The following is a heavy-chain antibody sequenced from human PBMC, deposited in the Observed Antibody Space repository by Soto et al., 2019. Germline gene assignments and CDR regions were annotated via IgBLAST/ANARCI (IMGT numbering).Heavy chain of an antibody. J-gene: IGHJ5*02. CDR1: GYTFTSYA. V-gene: IGHV1-3*01. D-gene: IGHD3-3*01. CDR3: AREYYDFWSGPTTNWFDP. CDR2: INAGNGNT. Sequence: ASVKVSCKASGYTFTSYAMHWVRQAPGQRLEWMGWINAGNGNTKYSQKFQGRVTITRDTSASTAYMELSSLRSEDTAVYYCAREYYDFWSGPTTNWFDPWGQGTLVTVSS.